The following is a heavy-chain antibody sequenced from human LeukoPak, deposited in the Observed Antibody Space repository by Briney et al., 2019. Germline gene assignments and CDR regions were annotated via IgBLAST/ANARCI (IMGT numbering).Heavy chain of an antibody. J-gene: IGHJ4*02. CDR2: ISSSSSTI. CDR1: GFTFSSYS. D-gene: IGHD3-10*01. CDR3: ARDREGPFYYGSGSYSGS. Sequence: PGGSLRLSCAASGFTFSSYSMNWVRQAPGKGLEWVSYISSSSSTIYYADSVKGRFTISRDNAKNSLYLQMNSLRAEDTAVYYCARDREGPFYYGSGSYSGSWGQGTLVTVSS. V-gene: IGHV3-48*01.